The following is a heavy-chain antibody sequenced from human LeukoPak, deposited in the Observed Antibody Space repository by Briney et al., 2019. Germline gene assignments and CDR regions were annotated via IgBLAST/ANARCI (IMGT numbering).Heavy chain of an antibody. CDR3: ARLRYTYGKNFDY. J-gene: IGHJ4*02. CDR1: RFTFKAYW. V-gene: IGHV3-7*01. D-gene: IGHD5-18*01. Sequence: GRTVRLFCEACRFTFKAYWMSWVRQAPRTGLEEVANIQQDGSEKHYVDSVKGRFTISRDSDRNSLYLEMNSLRAEDTAGYYCARLRYTYGKNFDYWGQGTLVTVSS. CDR2: IQQDGSEK.